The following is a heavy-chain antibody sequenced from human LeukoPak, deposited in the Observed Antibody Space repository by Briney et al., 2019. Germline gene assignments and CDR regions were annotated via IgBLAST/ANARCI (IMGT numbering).Heavy chain of an antibody. CDR1: GYSFTSYW. CDR2: IYPGDSDT. CDR3: ARESQDTAMVKFDY. D-gene: IGHD5-18*01. V-gene: IGHV5-51*01. J-gene: IGHJ4*02. Sequence: GESLQISCQGSGYSFTSYWIGWVRQMPGKGLEWMGIIYPGDSDTRYSPSFQGQVTISADKSISTAYLQWSSLKASDTAMYYCARESQDTAMVKFDYWGQGTLVTVSS.